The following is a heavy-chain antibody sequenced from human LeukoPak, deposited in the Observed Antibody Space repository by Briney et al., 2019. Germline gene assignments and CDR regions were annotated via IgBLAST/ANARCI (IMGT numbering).Heavy chain of an antibody. CDR2: ISAYNGNT. CDR3: ARDGVYSSSSGGFDY. Sequence: ASVKVSCXASGYTFTSYGISWVRQAPGQGLEWMGWISAYNGNTNYAQKLQGRVTMTTDTSTSTAYMELRSLRSDDTAVYYCARDGVYSSSSGGFDYWGQGTLVTVSS. D-gene: IGHD6-6*01. J-gene: IGHJ4*02. CDR1: GYTFTSYG. V-gene: IGHV1-18*01.